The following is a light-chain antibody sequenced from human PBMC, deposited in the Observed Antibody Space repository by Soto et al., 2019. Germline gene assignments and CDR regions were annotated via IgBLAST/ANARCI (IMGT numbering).Light chain of an antibody. J-gene: IGLJ1*01. V-gene: IGLV2-23*01. CDR3: CSHAGGSTYV. CDR1: SSDVGSRNL. Sequence: QSALTQPASVSGSPGQSITISCTGTSSDVGSRNLVSWYQQYPGTAPKLIIFEASKRPSGVSNRFSGSKSGSTASLTISGLQAEDEADYYCCSHAGGSTYVFGTGTKVTVL. CDR2: EAS.